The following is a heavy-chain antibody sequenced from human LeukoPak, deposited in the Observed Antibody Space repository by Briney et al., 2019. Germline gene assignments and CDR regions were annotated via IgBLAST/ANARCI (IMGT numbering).Heavy chain of an antibody. J-gene: IGHJ4*02. Sequence: GGSLRLSRAASGFTFSSYEMNWARQAPGKGLEWVSYISSSGSTIYYADSVKGRFTISRDNSKNTLFLQMNSLRAEDTAVYYCAKLISPYDYWGQGTLVLVSS. CDR3: AKLISPYDY. D-gene: IGHD5-24*01. CDR2: ISSSGSTI. V-gene: IGHV3-48*03. CDR1: GFTFSSYE.